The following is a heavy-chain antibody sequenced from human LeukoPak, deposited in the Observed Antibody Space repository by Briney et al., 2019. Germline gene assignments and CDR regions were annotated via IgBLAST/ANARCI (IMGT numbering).Heavy chain of an antibody. CDR1: GFTFSSYA. V-gene: IGHV3-30*01. CDR3: ARGRYYDSSGYSLGYFDL. D-gene: IGHD3-22*01. Sequence: GRSLRLSCAASGFTFSSYAMHWVRQAPGKGLEWVAVISYDGSNKYYADSVKGRFTISRDNSKNTLYLQMNSLRAEDTAVYYCARGRYYDSSGYSLGYFDLWGRGTLVTVSS. CDR2: ISYDGSNK. J-gene: IGHJ2*01.